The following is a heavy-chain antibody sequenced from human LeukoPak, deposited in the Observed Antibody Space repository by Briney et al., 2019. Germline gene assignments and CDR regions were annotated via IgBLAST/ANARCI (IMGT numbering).Heavy chain of an antibody. CDR2: IYYSGST. J-gene: IGHJ4*02. D-gene: IGHD4-17*01. CDR3: ARDFGDFRTDY. Sequence: PSETLSLTCTVSGGSISSYYWSWIRQPPGKGLEWIGYIYYSGSTNYNPSLKSRLTVSVDTSKNQFSLKLTSVTAADTAVYHCARDFGDFRTDYWGQGTLVTVSS. V-gene: IGHV4-59*08. CDR1: GGSISSYY.